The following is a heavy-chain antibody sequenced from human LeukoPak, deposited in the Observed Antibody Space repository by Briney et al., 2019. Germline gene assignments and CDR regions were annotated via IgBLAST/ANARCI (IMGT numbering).Heavy chain of an antibody. CDR3: ARGRYDVLAGYQPPYFDY. J-gene: IGHJ4*02. V-gene: IGHV3-21*01. CDR2: ISISSSYI. Sequence: GGSLRLSCAASGFTFSNYNINWVRRAPGKGLEWVSSISISSSYIYYADSVKGRFTISRDNAKDSLYLQMNSLRAEDTAVYYCARGRYDVLAGYQPPYFDYWGQGTLVTVSS. CDR1: GFTFSNYN. D-gene: IGHD3-9*01.